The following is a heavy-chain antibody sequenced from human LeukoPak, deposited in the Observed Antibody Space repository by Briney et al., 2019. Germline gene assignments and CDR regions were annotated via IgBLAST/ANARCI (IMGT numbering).Heavy chain of an antibody. CDR3: AKDESGIMITFGGGFDP. Sequence: GGSLRLSCAASGFTFSIYWMSWVRQAPGKGLEWVANIKQDGSEKYYVDSVKGRFTISRDNAKNSLYLQMNSLRAEDTALYYCAKDESGIMITFGGGFDPWGQGTLVTVSS. CDR1: GFTFSIYW. D-gene: IGHD3-16*01. V-gene: IGHV3-7*03. CDR2: IKQDGSEK. J-gene: IGHJ5*02.